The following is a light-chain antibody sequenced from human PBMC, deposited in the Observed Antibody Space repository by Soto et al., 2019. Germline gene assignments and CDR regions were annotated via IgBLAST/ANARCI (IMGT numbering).Light chain of an antibody. J-gene: IGKJ5*01. CDR3: QQYGSPPIT. V-gene: IGKV3-20*01. CDR1: QSVSSTY. Sequence: VLTQSPAPLSLSPGERATLSCRSSQSVSSTYLAWYQQQPGQAPRLIMSGTSNRATGTPDRFSGSGSGTDCTLTISRLEPEDFAVYYCQQYGSPPITLGQGTRLEIK. CDR2: GTS.